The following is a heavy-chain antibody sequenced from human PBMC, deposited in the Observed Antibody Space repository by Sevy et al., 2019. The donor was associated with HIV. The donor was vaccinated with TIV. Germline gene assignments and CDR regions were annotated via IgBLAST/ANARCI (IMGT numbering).Heavy chain of an antibody. CDR3: TTMGWHGGFDI. D-gene: IGHD4-17*01. CDR2: IKSKNDGGTT. CDR1: GFTFSNTW. J-gene: IGHJ3*02. V-gene: IGHV3-15*01. Sequence: GGSLRLSCAASGFTFSNTWMSWVRQAPGKGLELVGRIKSKNDGGTTDYAAPVIGRLTMSRDDSKSTLYLRMNSLKIEDTAVYYCTTMGWHGGFDIWGQGTMVTVSS.